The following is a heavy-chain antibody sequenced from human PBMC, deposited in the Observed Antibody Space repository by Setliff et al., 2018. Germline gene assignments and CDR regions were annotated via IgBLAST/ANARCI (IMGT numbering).Heavy chain of an antibody. CDR1: GGSISSYY. V-gene: IGHV4-4*08. Sequence: NPSETLSLTCTVSGGSISSYYWSWIRQPPGKGLEWIGYIYASGSTNYNPSLKSRVTLSVDTSKNQFSLKVSSVTAADTAVYYCARARSGDYSDSTGYLDYWGQGTLVTVSS. D-gene: IGHD3-22*01. CDR3: ARARSGDYSDSTGYLDY. CDR2: IYASGST. J-gene: IGHJ4*02.